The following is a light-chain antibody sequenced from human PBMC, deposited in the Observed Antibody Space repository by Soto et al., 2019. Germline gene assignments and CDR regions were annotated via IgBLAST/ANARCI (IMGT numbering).Light chain of an antibody. CDR3: SSYTSGSLYV. J-gene: IGLJ1*01. V-gene: IGLV2-14*03. CDR2: DVN. Sequence: LTQPASVSGSPGQSIAISCTGTSSDVGGYNYVSWYQQHPGKAPKVMIYDVNNRPSGVSDRFSGSKSGNTASLTISGLQADDEADYYCSSYTSGSLYVFGTGTKVTVL. CDR1: SSDVGGYNY.